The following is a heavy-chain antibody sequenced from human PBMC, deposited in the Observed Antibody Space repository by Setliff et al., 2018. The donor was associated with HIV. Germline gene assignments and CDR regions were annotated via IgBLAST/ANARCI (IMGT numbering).Heavy chain of an antibody. V-gene: IGHV1-3*01. Sequence: ASVKVSCKASGYTFTSYALHWVRQAPGQRLEWMGWINAGNGHTKYSQKFQGRVSITRDTSASTAYMELSSLRSVDTAVYYCARVSGWSGELLYFAYWGLGTLVTVSS. J-gene: IGHJ4*02. D-gene: IGHD1-26*01. CDR1: GYTFTSYA. CDR3: ARVSGWSGELLYFAY. CDR2: INAGNGHT.